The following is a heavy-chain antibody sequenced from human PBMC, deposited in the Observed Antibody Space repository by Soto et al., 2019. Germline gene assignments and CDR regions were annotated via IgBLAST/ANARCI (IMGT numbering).Heavy chain of an antibody. V-gene: IGHV3-53*01. CDR2: LYSGGTA. CDR1: GLTVSANY. D-gene: IGHD3-22*01. Sequence: EVQLVESGGGLIQPGGSLRLSCAASGLTVSANYMNWVRQAPGKGLEWVSLLYSGGTAYYADSVRGRFTISRDNSKNTLYLQMISLRVEDTAVYFCARARSSTMIVVTNHWYFDLWGRGTLVTVSS. J-gene: IGHJ2*01. CDR3: ARARSSTMIVVTNHWYFDL.